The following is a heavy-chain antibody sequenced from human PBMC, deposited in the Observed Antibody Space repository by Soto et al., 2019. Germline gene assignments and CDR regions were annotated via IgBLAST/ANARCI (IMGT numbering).Heavy chain of an antibody. Sequence: EVQLLESGGGLVQPGGSLRLSCAASGFTFNTFAMSWVRQAPGKGLEWVSALSGSGSSTYYADSVKGRYTISRDNSKNTLDLHMNSLRVEDSADFFCAGVPTTSRFFYYLDVWGKGTTVTVSS. CDR1: GFTFNTFA. D-gene: IGHD1-1*01. V-gene: IGHV3-23*01. CDR2: LSGSGSST. CDR3: AGVPTTSRFFYYLDV. J-gene: IGHJ6*03.